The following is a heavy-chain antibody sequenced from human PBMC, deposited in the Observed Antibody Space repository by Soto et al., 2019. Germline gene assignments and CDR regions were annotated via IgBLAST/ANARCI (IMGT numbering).Heavy chain of an antibody. CDR2: ISGSGGST. D-gene: IGHD3-3*01. CDR3: ARGRGPGVNYDFWTYFDY. CDR1: GFTFSGYV. V-gene: IGHV3-23*01. Sequence: GGYLRLSCAASGFTFSGYVMSWVRQAPGEGLEWVSAISGSGGSTYYADSVKGRFTISRDNSKNTLYLQMHSLGAEVTAVYYCARGRGPGVNYDFWTYFDYWGQGTLVTVSS. J-gene: IGHJ4*02.